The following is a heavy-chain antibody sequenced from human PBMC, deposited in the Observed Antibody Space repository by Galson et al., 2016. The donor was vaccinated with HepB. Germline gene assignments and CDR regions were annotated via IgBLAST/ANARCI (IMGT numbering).Heavy chain of an antibody. Sequence: SLRLSCAASGFTVSTNYMSWVRQAPGKGLEWVSVIYSGGSTYYADSVKGRFTISRDISKNTVYLQMNSLRAEDTAVYYCARGRGADFWRGYHDYWGQGTQVTVSS. CDR1: GFTVSTNY. V-gene: IGHV3-53*01. CDR2: IYSGGST. J-gene: IGHJ4*02. CDR3: ARGRGADFWRGYHDY. D-gene: IGHD3-3*01.